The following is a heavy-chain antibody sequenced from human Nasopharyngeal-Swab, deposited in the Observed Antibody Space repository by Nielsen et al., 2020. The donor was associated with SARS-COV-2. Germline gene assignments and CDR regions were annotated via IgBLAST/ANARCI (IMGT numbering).Heavy chain of an antibody. V-gene: IGHV4-59*01. CDR2: IYYSGST. J-gene: IGHJ4*02. Sequence: RQAPGKGLEWLGYIYYSGSTNYNPSLKSRVTISVDTSKNQFSLKLSSVTAADTAVYYCARAEGHYDSSGYYRPALFDYWGQGTLVTVSS. CDR3: ARAEGHYDSSGYYRPALFDY. D-gene: IGHD3-22*01.